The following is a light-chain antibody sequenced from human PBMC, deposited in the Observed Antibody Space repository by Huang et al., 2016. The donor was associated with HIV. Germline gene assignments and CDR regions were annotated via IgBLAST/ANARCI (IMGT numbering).Light chain of an antibody. V-gene: IGKV3-15*01. Sequence: EIIMTQSPATLSVSPGERATLSCRASQSVSDYLAWYQHKPGKAPRLLIYGASTRASGVPAMFSGSGSRTEFTLTISSLQSRDFAVYYCQQYIAWPRTFGQGTKVEIK. J-gene: IGKJ1*01. CDR1: QSVSDY. CDR2: GAS. CDR3: QQYIAWPRT.